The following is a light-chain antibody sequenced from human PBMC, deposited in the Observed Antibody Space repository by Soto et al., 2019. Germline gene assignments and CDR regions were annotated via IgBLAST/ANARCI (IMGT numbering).Light chain of an antibody. V-gene: IGKV1-39*01. CDR1: QSISSY. CDR2: AAS. CDR3: QQSYSTPKIT. J-gene: IGKJ3*01. Sequence: DIQMTQSXXXXXXSVGDRVTIXCRASQSISSYLNWYQQKPGKAPKLLIYAASSLQSGVPSRFSGSGSGTDFTLTISSLQPEDFATYYCQQSYSTPKITFGPGTKVDIK.